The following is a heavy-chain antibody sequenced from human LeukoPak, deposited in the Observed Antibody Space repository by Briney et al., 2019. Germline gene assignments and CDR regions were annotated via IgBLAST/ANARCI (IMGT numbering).Heavy chain of an antibody. V-gene: IGHV4-34*01. CDR3: ARWGSGLYYYYGMDV. Sequence: SETLSLTCAVYGGSFGGYYWSWIRQPPGKGLEWIGEINHSGSTNYNPSLKSRVTISVDTSKNQFSLKLSSVTAADTAVYYCARWGSGLYYYYGMDVWGQGTTVTVSS. CDR1: GGSFGGYY. D-gene: IGHD6-25*01. CDR2: INHSGST. J-gene: IGHJ6*02.